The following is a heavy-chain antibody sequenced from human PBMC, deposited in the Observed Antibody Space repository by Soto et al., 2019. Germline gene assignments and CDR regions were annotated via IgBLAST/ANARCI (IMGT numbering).Heavy chain of an antibody. CDR3: ARDRSERWLRLSYYYYGMDV. CDR2: ISAYNGNT. J-gene: IGHJ6*02. Sequence: ASVKVSCKASGYTFTSYGISWVRQAPGQGLEWMGWISAYNGNTNYAQKLQGRVTMTTDTSTSTAYMELRSLRSDDTAVYYCARDRSERWLRLSYYYYGMDVWGQGTTVTVSS. D-gene: IGHD6-19*01. CDR1: GYTFTSYG. V-gene: IGHV1-18*01.